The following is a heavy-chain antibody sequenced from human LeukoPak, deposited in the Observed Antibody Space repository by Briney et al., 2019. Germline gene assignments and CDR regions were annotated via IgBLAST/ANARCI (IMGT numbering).Heavy chain of an antibody. J-gene: IGHJ4*02. V-gene: IGHV4-34*01. CDR3: ARGSSWYNY. Sequence: PSETLSLTCAVYGGSFSGYYWSWIRQPPGKGLEWMGEINHSGSTNYNPSLKSRVTISVDTSKNQFSLKRSSVTAADTAVYCCARGSSWYNYWGQGTLVTVSS. CDR2: INHSGST. CDR1: GGSFSGYY. D-gene: IGHD6-13*01.